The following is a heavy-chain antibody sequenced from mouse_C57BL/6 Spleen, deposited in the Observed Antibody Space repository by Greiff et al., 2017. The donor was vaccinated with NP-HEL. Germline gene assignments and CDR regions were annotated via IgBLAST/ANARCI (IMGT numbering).Heavy chain of an antibody. V-gene: IGHV1-52*01. CDR2: IDPSDSET. J-gene: IGHJ4*01. CDR1: GYTFTSYW. CDR3: ARGGPNYAMDY. Sequence: QVQLQQPGAELVRPGSSVKLSCKASGYTFTSYWMHWVKQRPIQGLEWIGNIDPSDSETHYNQKFKDKATLTVDTSSSTAYMQLSSLTSEDSAVYYCARGGPNYAMDYWGQGTSVTVSS.